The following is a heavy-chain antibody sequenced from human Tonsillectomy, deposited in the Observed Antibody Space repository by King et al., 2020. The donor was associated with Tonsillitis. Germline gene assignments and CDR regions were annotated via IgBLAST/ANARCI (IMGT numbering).Heavy chain of an antibody. D-gene: IGHD3-22*01. CDR1: GGSISSGSYY. J-gene: IGHJ4*02. Sequence: VPLQESGPGLVKPSQTLSLTCTVSGGSISSGSYYWSWIRQPAGKGLEWIGRIYTSGSTNYNPSLKSRVTMSVDTSKNQFSLKLSSVTAADTAVYYWARDWGNDYYDSAFDSWGQGTLVTVSS. CDR2: IYTSGST. V-gene: IGHV4-61*02. CDR3: ARDWGNDYYDSAFDS.